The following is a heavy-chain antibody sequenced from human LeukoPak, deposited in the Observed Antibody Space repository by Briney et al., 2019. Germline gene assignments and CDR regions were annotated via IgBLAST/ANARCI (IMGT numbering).Heavy chain of an antibody. CDR1: GGSFSGYY. Sequence: SETLSLTCAVYGGSFSGYYWSWIRQPPGKGLEWIGEINHSGSTNYNPSLKSRVTISVDTSKNQFSLKLSSVTAADTAVYYCARGLGGYMGDYWGQGTLATVSS. CDR2: INHSGST. CDR3: ARGLGGYMGDY. D-gene: IGHD5-12*01. V-gene: IGHV4-34*01. J-gene: IGHJ4*02.